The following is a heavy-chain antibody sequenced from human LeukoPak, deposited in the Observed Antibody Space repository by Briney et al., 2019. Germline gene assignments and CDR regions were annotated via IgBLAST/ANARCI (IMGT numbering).Heavy chain of an antibody. Sequence: GGSLRLSCAASRFTFSNYGMHWVRQAPGKGLEWVAGISHDGSEKYYPDSVKGRFSISRDNSKNTLYLQMNSLRAEDTAVYYCWVRYSPDAFDIWGQGTMVTVSS. D-gene: IGHD3-9*01. V-gene: IGHV3-30*03. CDR3: WVRYSPDAFDI. J-gene: IGHJ3*02. CDR1: RFTFSNYG. CDR2: ISHDGSEK.